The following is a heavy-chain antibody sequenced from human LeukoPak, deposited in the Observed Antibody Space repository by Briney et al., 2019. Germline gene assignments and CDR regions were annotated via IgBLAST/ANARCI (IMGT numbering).Heavy chain of an antibody. V-gene: IGHV3-30*02. Sequence: GGSLRLSCAASGFIFSNYVIHWVRQPPGKGLEWVSLIRYDGSSKYYADSVRGRFTISRDNSKNTLYLQMNSLRAEDTAVYYCARYSGNYGLDYWGKGTTVTVSS. CDR1: GFIFSNYV. CDR3: ARYSGNYGLDY. CDR2: IRYDGSSK. J-gene: IGHJ6*04. D-gene: IGHD3-10*01.